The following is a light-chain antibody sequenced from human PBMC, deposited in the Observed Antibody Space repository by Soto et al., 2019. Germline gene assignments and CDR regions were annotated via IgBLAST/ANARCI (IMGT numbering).Light chain of an antibody. J-gene: IGKJ4*01. CDR1: QNVVTN. V-gene: IGKV3-15*01. Sequence: EIVVTQSPAILSVSPGERVTLSCRASQNVVTNLAWHQQRLGQAPRLLIYGASARATGVPARFSGSGSGTEFFLTISSLQSEDFAVYYCQHYNNWLGTFGGGTKVEIK. CDR2: GAS. CDR3: QHYNNWLGT.